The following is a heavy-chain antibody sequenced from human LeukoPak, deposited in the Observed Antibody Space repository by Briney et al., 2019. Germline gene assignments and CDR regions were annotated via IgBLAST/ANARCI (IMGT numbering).Heavy chain of an antibody. D-gene: IGHD4-11*01. V-gene: IGHV3-33*01. Sequence: GGSLRLSCAASGFTFSSYGMHWVRQAPDKGLEWLTVIHYDGGNKYYAGSVEGRSTISRDNSKKTVYLQMNSLRADDTAVYYCARDIGDFTNFFGGILDYWGQGILVIVSS. CDR1: GFTFSSYG. CDR2: IHYDGGNK. CDR3: ARDIGDFTNFFGGILDY. J-gene: IGHJ4*02.